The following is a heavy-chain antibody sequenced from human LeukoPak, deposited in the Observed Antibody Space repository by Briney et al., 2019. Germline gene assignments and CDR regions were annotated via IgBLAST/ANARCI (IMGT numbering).Heavy chain of an antibody. CDR1: GHSYEDYA. V-gene: IGHV3-43D*03. CDR3: ANEGSDSGGQTLEH. Sequence: LRLFCAACGHSYEDYAIHWVREAPTKALECVSVIVWDRDTPNYAGSVMGRFVICRVNSKKSLFLQMSSLRPEETALYYCANEGSDSGGQTLEHWGQGALVTVSS. D-gene: IGHD4-23*01. J-gene: IGHJ4*02. CDR2: IVWDRDTP.